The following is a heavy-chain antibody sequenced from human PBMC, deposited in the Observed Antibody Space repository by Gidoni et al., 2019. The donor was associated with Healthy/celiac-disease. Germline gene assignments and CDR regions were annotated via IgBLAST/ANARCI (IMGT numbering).Heavy chain of an antibody. J-gene: IGHJ3*02. V-gene: IGHV1-2*02. CDR1: GYTFTGYY. Sequence: QVQLVQSGAEVKKPGASVKVSCKASGYTFTGYYMHWVRQAPGQGLEWMGWINPNSGGTNYAQKFQGRVTMTRDTSISTAYMELSRLRSDDTAVYYCATKAQYQLLSSYAFDIWGQGTMVTVSS. D-gene: IGHD2-2*01. CDR3: ATKAQYQLLSSYAFDI. CDR2: INPNSGGT.